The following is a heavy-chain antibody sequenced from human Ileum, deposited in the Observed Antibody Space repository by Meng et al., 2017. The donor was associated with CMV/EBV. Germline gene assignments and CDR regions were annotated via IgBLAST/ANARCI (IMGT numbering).Heavy chain of an antibody. V-gene: IGHV1-18*01. Sequence: ASVKVSCKASGYTFTSYGISWMRQAPGQGLEWVAWISTYNGDTNYAQKVQGRVTLTTDTSTNTAYMELGSLISDDTAMYYCARGPHRRSARLSTDYWGQGTQVTVSS. J-gene: IGHJ4*02. CDR2: ISTYNGDT. D-gene: IGHD6-6*01. CDR3: ARGPHRRSARLSTDY. CDR1: GYTFTSYG.